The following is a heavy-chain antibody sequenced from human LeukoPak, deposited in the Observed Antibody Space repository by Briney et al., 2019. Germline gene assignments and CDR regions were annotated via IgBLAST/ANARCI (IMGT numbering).Heavy chain of an antibody. CDR2: INHSGST. CDR1: GGSFSGYY. D-gene: IGHD6-13*01. Sequence: SETLSLTCAVYGGSFSGYYWSWIRQPPGKGLEWIGEINHSGSTNYNPSLKSRVTISVATSKNQFSLKLSSVTAADTAVYYCARGFKSRSSWGGYYFDYWGQGTLVTVSS. V-gene: IGHV4-34*01. CDR3: ARGFKSRSSWGGYYFDY. J-gene: IGHJ4*02.